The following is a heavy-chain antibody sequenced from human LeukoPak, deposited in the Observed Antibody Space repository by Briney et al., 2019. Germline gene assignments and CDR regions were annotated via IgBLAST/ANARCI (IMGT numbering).Heavy chain of an antibody. D-gene: IGHD5-12*01. CDR1: GFTVSSNY. Sequence: PGGSLRLSCAASGFTVSSNYMSWVRQAPGKGLEWVSVIYSGGSTYYADSVKGRFTISRDNSKNTLYLQMNSLRAEDTAVYYCARLGGYSGYDEDYWGQGTLVTVSS. J-gene: IGHJ4*02. V-gene: IGHV3-53*01. CDR3: ARLGGYSGYDEDY. CDR2: IYSGGST.